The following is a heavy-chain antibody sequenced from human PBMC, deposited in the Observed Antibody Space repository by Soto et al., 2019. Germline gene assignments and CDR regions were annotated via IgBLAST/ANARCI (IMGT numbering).Heavy chain of an antibody. CDR3: ARGGGMDV. CDR1: GFTFSSYA. Sequence: QVQLVESGGGVVQPGRSLRLSCAASGFTFSSYAMHWVRQAPGKGLEWVAVISYDGSNKYYADSVKGRFTISRDNSKNTLYLQMNSLRAEDTAVYYWARGGGMDVWGQGTTVTVSS. V-gene: IGHV3-30-3*01. CDR2: ISYDGSNK. J-gene: IGHJ6*02.